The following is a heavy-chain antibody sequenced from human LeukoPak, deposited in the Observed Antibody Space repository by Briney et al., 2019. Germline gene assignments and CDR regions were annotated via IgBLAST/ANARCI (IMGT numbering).Heavy chain of an antibody. V-gene: IGHV4-39*01. CDR2: IYYSGST. J-gene: IGHJ6*03. D-gene: IGHD1-1*01. CDR1: GGSISSSSYY. Sequence: SETLSLTCTVSGGSISSSSYYWGWIRQPPGKGLEWIATIYYSGSTYYNPSLKSRVTISVDTSKNQISLKLNSVTATDTAVYYCARTPYYYSYMDVWGKGTTVTVSS. CDR3: ARTPYYYSYMDV.